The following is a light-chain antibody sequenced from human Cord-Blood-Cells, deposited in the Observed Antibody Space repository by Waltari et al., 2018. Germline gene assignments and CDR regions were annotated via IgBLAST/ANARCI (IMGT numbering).Light chain of an antibody. V-gene: IGKV1-39*01. CDR3: QQSYSTPH. Sequence: DIQMTQSPSSLSASVGDRVTITCRASQSISSYLNCYQQKPGKAPKLLIYAASSLQSGVPSRFSGSGSGTDFTLTISSLQPEDFATYYCQQSYSTPHFGGGTKVEIK. J-gene: IGKJ4*01. CDR2: AAS. CDR1: QSISSY.